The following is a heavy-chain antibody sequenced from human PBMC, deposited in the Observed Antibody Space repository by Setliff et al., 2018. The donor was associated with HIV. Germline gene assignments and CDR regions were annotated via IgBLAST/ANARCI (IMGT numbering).Heavy chain of an antibody. Sequence: ASVKVSCKASGYTFTTYGISWVRQAPGHGLEWMGWISPNFGHTNYAQNFLGRVTMTIDTSTSRAYMELRSLRSDDTAVYFRARLGSGWSDSYYYAMDIWGQGTTVTVSS. CDR1: GYTFTTYG. D-gene: IGHD6-19*01. CDR3: ARLGSGWSDSYYYAMDI. V-gene: IGHV1-18*01. CDR2: ISPNFGHT. J-gene: IGHJ6*02.